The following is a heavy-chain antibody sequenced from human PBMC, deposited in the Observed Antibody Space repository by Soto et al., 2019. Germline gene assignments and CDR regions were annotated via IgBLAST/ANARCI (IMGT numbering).Heavy chain of an antibody. CDR1: GYSFTNYW. V-gene: IGHV5-51*01. D-gene: IGHD3-10*01. J-gene: IGHJ6*02. CDR2: IYPGDPDT. CDR3: ARAMVRGKNYYGVDV. Sequence: PGESLKISCKGSGYSFTNYWIGWVRQMPGKGLEWMGIIYPGDPDTRYSPSFQGQVTISADKSISTAYLQWSSLKASDTAMYYCARAMVRGKNYYGVDVWGQGTTVTVSS.